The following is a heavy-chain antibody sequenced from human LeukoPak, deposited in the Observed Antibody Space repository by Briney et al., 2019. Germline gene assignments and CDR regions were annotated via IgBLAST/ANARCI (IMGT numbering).Heavy chain of an antibody. CDR1: GFTFGDYA. D-gene: IGHD6-13*01. CDR2: IRSKAYGGTT. CDR3: TRGMSSSWHHDAFDI. J-gene: IGHJ3*02. Sequence: GGALRLSCTASGFTFGDYAMSWVRQAPGKGLEGVGFIRSKAYGGTTEYAASVKGRFTISRDDSKSIAYLQINSLKTEDTAVYYCTRGMSSSWHHDAFDIWGQGTMVTVSS. V-gene: IGHV3-49*04.